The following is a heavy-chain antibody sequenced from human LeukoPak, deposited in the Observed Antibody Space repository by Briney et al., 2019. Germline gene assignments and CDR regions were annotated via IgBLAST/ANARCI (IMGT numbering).Heavy chain of an antibody. V-gene: IGHV4-34*01. D-gene: IGHD5-12*01. CDR2: INHSGST. Sequence: SETLSLTCAVYGGSFSGYYWSWIRQPPGKGLEWIGEINHSGSTNYNPSHKSRVTISVDTSKNQFSLKLSSVTAADTAVYYCARARSPIVAYAFDIWGQGTMVTVSS. J-gene: IGHJ3*02. CDR1: GGSFSGYY. CDR3: ARARSPIVAYAFDI.